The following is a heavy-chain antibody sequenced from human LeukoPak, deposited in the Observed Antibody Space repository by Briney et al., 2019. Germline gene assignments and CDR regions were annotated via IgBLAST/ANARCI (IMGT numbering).Heavy chain of an antibody. CDR3: ARSILGILTGYYRPDYYGMDV. D-gene: IGHD3-9*01. V-gene: IGHV3-74*01. CDR1: GFTFSNYW. CDR2: INTDGSRI. J-gene: IGHJ6*02. Sequence: GGSLRLSCAASGFTFSNYWMHWVRQAPGKGLVWVSRINTDGSRITYADSVKGRFTISRDNSKNTLYLQMNSLRAEDTAVYYCARSILGILTGYYRPDYYGMDVWGQGTTVTVSS.